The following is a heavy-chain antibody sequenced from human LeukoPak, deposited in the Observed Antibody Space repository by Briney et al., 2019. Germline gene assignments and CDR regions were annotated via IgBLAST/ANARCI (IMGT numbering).Heavy chain of an antibody. CDR3: ARDGVAGPSDAFDL. D-gene: IGHD6-19*01. J-gene: IGHJ3*01. CDR1: GYTFTEYY. V-gene: IGHV1-2*02. CDR2: IGAKNGDR. Sequence: ASVKASCRAYGYTFTEYYIHWVRQAPGQGLEWMTYIGAKNGDRHYAQKFQGRVTMTLDTSLSTAYMELKWLTSDDTAMYYCARDGVAGPSDAFDLWGQGTMVTVSS.